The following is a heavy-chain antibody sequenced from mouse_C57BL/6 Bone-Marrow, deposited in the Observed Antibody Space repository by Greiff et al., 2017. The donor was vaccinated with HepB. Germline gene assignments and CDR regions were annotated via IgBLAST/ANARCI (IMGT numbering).Heavy chain of an antibody. CDR1: GFTFSSYA. V-gene: IGHV5-4*01. CDR3: AGEHGGCDY. CDR2: ISDGGSYT. J-gene: IGHJ3*01. Sequence: EVQLVESGGGLVKPGGSLKLSCAASGFTFSSYAMSWVRQTPEKRLEWVATISDGGSYTYYPDNVKGRCTISRDNAKNNLYLQMSHLKSEDTAMYYCAGEHGGCDYWGGGTLGTVSA.